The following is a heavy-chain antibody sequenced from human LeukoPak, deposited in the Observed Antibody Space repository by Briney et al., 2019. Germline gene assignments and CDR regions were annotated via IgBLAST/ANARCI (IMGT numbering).Heavy chain of an antibody. D-gene: IGHD3-22*01. CDR1: GYTFTSYY. CDR3: VRDQRDSSGYYKNYFDF. Sequence: ASVKVSCKASGYTFTSYYLHWVRQAPGQGLEWMGIINSRGGSTSYAQKFQGRVTMTRDTSTSTVYMELTSLRAEDTAVYYCVRDQRDSSGYYKNYFDFWGQGTVVTVSS. J-gene: IGHJ4*02. CDR2: INSRGGST. V-gene: IGHV1-46*03.